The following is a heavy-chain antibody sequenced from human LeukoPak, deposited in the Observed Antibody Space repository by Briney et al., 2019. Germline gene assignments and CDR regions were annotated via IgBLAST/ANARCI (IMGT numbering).Heavy chain of an antibody. CDR1: GFTFSSYA. CDR2: IYYSGST. Sequence: GSLRLSCAPSGFTFSSYAMSWVRQAPGKGLEWIGYIYYSGSTNYNPSLKSRVTISVDTSKNQFSLKLSSVTAADTAVYYCARDRRGYSYGLDYWGQGTLVTVSS. CDR3: ARDRRGYSYGLDY. J-gene: IGHJ4*02. D-gene: IGHD5-18*01. V-gene: IGHV4-59*01.